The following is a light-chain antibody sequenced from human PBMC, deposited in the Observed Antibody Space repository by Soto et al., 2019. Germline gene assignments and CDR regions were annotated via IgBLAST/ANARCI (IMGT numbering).Light chain of an antibody. CDR2: GAS. V-gene: IGKV3-20*01. J-gene: IGKJ5*01. CDR1: QSVSSSY. Sequence: EIVLTQSPGTLSLSPGERATLSCRASQSVSSSYLAWYQQKPGQAPRLLIYGASSRATGIPDRFSGCGSGTEFTLTISSLQSEDFAVYYCQQYNNWPPITFGQGTRLEIK. CDR3: QQYNNWPPIT.